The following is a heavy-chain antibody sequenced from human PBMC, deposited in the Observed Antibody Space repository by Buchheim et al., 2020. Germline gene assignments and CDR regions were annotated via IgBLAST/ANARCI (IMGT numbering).Heavy chain of an antibody. CDR2: LGATSGST. CDR1: GFTFSNFA. Sequence: EVQLLESGGGSVQPGGSLRLSCAASGFTFSNFAMNWVRPAPGKGLEWISGLGATSGSTYYAPSVGGRVTISRDNAKNMLFLDMNSLRVEDTAIYYCVRDQGGTKFGVVIDYYYHMDIWGQGTT. CDR3: VRDQGGTKFGVVIDYYYHMDI. J-gene: IGHJ6*02. V-gene: IGHV3-23*01. D-gene: IGHD3-16*02.